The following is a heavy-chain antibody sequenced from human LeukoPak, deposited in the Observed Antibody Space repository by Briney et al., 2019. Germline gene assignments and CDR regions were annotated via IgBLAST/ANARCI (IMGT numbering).Heavy chain of an antibody. CDR3: ARRAGGYSHPYDY. V-gene: IGHV3-53*01. D-gene: IGHD4-23*01. CDR2: IYSGGTT. J-gene: IGHJ4*02. CDR1: GFTFSSYA. Sequence: GGSLRLSCSASGFTFSSYAMHWVRQAPGKGLEWVSLIYSGGTTYYADSVKGRFTISRDNSKNTLYLQMNSLRAEDTAVYYCARRAGGYSHPYDYWGQGILVTVSS.